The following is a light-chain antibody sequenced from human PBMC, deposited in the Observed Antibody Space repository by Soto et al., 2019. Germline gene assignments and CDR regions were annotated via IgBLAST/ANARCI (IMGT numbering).Light chain of an antibody. CDR2: EVT. CDR3: SSYAASTNFYLV. V-gene: IGLV2-8*01. CDR1: SSDVCGYNY. J-gene: IGLJ3*02. Sequence: QSVLTQPPSASGSPGQSVTISCTGTSSDVCGYNYVSWYQQYPGRAPKLMIYEVTKRPSGVPDRFSGSKSGNTASLTVSGLQAEDEADYYCSSYAASTNFYLVFGRGTKVTVL.